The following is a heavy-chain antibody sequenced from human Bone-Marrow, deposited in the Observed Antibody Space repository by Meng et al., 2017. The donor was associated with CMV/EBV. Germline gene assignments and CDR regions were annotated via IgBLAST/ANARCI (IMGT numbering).Heavy chain of an antibody. CDR3: ARDLPYMVRGGHYYGMDV. V-gene: IGHV1-2*02. D-gene: IGHD3-10*01. CDR2: INPNSGGT. CDR1: GYTFTGYY. Sequence: ASVKVSCKASGYTFTGYYMHWVRQAPGQGLEWMGWINPNSGGTNYAQKFQGRVTMTRDTSISTAYMELSRLRSDDTAVYYCARDLPYMVRGGHYYGMDVWGQGTTVTVSS. J-gene: IGHJ6*02.